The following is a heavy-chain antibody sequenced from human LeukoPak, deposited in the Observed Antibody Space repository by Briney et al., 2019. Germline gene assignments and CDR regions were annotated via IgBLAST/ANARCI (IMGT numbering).Heavy chain of an antibody. CDR3: AKRGGSYSSGWYDDY. CDR2: ISGSGGST. D-gene: IGHD6-19*01. J-gene: IGHJ4*02. CDR1: GFTFSSYA. V-gene: IGHV3-23*01. Sequence: GGSLRLSCADSGFTFSSYAESWVRQAPGKGLEWVSAISGSGGSTYYADSVKGRFTISRDNSKNTLYLQMNSLRAEDTAVYYCAKRGGSYSSGWYDDYWGQGTLVTVSS.